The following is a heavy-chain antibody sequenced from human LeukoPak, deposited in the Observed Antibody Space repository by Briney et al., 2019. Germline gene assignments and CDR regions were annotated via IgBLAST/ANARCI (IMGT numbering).Heavy chain of an antibody. CDR2: INHSGST. Sequence: PSETLSLTCAVYGGSFSGYYWSWIRQPPGKGLEWIGEINHSGSTNYNPSLKSRVTISVDTSKNQFSLKLSSVTAADTAVYYCARGRYSYGYTAPFDYWGQGTLLTVSS. D-gene: IGHD5-18*01. V-gene: IGHV4-34*01. CDR3: ARGRYSYGYTAPFDY. J-gene: IGHJ4*02. CDR1: GGSFSGYY.